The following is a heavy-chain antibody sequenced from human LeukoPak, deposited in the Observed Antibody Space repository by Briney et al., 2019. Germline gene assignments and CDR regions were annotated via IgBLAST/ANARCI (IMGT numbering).Heavy chain of an antibody. V-gene: IGHV4-39*01. CDR2: IHFGGTI. CDR3: TRGFDHAKSGY. Sequence: SETLSLTCTVSSDSISSTAYYWGWSRQPPGKGLEWLGMIHFGGTIYNNPSLMSRVTISVDTSKNQFSLKLTSVTAADTAVYYCTRGFDHAKSGYWGQGTLVTVSS. D-gene: IGHD1-14*01. CDR1: SDSISSTAYY. J-gene: IGHJ4*02.